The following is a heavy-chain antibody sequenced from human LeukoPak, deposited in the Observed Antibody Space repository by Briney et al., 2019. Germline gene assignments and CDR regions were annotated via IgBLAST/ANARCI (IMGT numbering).Heavy chain of an antibody. V-gene: IGHV3-66*02. CDR1: GFTVSSNY. CDR3: ATYSSSSAPGY. J-gene: IGHJ4*02. Sequence: PGGSLRLSCAASGFTVSSNYMSWVRQAPGKGLEWVSVIYSGGSTYYADSVKGRFTISRDNSKNTLYLQMNSLRAEDTAVYYCATYSSSSAPGYWGQGTLVTVSS. CDR2: IYSGGST. D-gene: IGHD6-6*01.